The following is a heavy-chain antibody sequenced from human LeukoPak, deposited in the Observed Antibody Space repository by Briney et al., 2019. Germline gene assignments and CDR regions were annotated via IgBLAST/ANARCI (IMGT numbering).Heavy chain of an antibody. CDR1: GGSISSYY. CDR2: IYSSGTT. D-gene: IGHD6-13*01. J-gene: IGHJ4*02. V-gene: IGHV4-4*07. Sequence: PSETQSLTCTVSGGSISSYYWSWIRQPAGKGPEWIGRIYSSGTTTYSPSLKSRVTISVDTSKNQFSLKLRSVTAADTAVYYCASAGYSSSWYYFDYWGQGTLVTVSS. CDR3: ASAGYSSSWYYFDY.